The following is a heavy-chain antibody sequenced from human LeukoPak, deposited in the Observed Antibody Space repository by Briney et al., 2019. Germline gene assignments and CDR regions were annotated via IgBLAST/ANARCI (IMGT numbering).Heavy chain of an antibody. Sequence: ASVKVSCKASGYTFTGYYMHWVRQAPGRGLEWMGWINPNSGGTNYAQKFQGRVTMTRDTSISTAYMELSRLRSDDTAVYYCARDGGIAAAGFDYWGQGTLVTVSS. CDR3: ARDGGIAAAGFDY. D-gene: IGHD6-13*01. CDR1: GYTFTGYY. CDR2: INPNSGGT. J-gene: IGHJ4*02. V-gene: IGHV1-2*02.